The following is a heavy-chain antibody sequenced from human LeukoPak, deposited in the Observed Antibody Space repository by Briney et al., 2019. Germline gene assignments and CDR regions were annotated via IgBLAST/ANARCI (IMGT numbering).Heavy chain of an antibody. CDR3: ARVVWGGDFHYSLDV. V-gene: IGHV4-61*02. CDR1: GGSIRSGTDY. J-gene: IGHJ6*03. D-gene: IGHD7-27*01. Sequence: SETLSLTCTVSGGSIRSGTDYWSWIRQPAGKGLEWNGRIYMSGSTDYNPSFKSRVTMSVDTSKNQVSLKLRSVTAADTAVYYCARVVWGGDFHYSLDVWGKGTTVIVSS. CDR2: IYMSGST.